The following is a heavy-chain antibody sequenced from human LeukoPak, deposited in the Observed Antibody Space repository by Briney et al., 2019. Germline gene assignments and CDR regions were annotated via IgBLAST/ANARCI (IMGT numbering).Heavy chain of an antibody. D-gene: IGHD4-17*01. CDR1: GYTFTDSA. V-gene: IGHV1-3*04. J-gene: IGHJ4*02. Sequence: ASGKVSCKTSGYTFTDSAVQWGRQAPGQRLEWMGGINTGNGKTKYSQKFQDRVTITMDTSATTAYLELNSLRSEETAVYSCARDRWTSTVTTYYLDCWGQGTLVTVSS. CDR3: ARDRWTSTVTTYYLDC. CDR2: INTGNGKT.